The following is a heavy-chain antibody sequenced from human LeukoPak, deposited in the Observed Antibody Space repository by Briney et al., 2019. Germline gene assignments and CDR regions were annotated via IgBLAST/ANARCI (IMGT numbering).Heavy chain of an antibody. CDR2: IYYSGST. Sequence: SETLSLTCTVSGGSISSSSYYWGWIRQPPGKGLEWIGSIYYSGSTYYNPSLKSRVTISVDTSKNQFSLKLSSVTAADTAVYYCAALSRDDAFDIWGQGTMVTVSS. J-gene: IGHJ3*02. CDR3: AALSRDDAFDI. V-gene: IGHV4-39*07. CDR1: GGSISSSSYY.